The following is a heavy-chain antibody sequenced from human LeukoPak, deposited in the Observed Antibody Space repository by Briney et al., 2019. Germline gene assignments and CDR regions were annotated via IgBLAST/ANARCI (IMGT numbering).Heavy chain of an antibody. CDR3: AKAYEHGTYFGY. Sequence: GGSLRLSCAASGFTFSSYAMSWVRQAPGKGLEWVSEISGSGGSTYYADSVKGRFTISRDNSKNTLYLQMSSLRAEDTAVYYCAKAYEHGTYFGYWGQGTLVTVSS. CDR2: ISGSGGST. CDR1: GFTFSSYA. D-gene: IGHD3-3*01. J-gene: IGHJ4*02. V-gene: IGHV3-23*01.